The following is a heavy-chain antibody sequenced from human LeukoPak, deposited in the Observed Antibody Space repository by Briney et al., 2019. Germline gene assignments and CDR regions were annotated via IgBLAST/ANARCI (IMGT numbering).Heavy chain of an antibody. Sequence: ASVKASCKVSGYTLTELSMHWVRQAPGKGLEWMGGFDPEDGETIYAQKFQGRVTMTEDTSTDTAYMELSSLRSEDTAVYYCATANWNYVASWFDPWGQGTLVTVSS. V-gene: IGHV1-24*01. J-gene: IGHJ5*02. CDR1: GYTLTELS. CDR3: ATANWNYVASWFDP. D-gene: IGHD1-7*01. CDR2: FDPEDGET.